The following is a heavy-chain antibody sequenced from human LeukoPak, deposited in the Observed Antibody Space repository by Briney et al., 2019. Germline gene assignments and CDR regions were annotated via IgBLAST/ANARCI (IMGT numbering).Heavy chain of an antibody. J-gene: IGHJ6*03. V-gene: IGHV3-7*01. CDR3: ARDPGAASYYYYMDV. D-gene: IGHD6-13*01. CDR1: GFTFSSYW. CDR2: IKQDGSEK. Sequence: GGSLRLSCAASGFTFSSYWMSWVRQAPGKGLEWVANIKQDGSEKYYVDSVKGRFTISRDNAKNSLYLQMNSLRAEDTAVYYCARDPGAASYYYYMDVWGKGTTVTVSS.